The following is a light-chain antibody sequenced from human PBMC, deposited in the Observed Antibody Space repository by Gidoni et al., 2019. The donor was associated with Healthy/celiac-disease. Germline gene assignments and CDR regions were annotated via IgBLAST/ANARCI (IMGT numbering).Light chain of an antibody. CDR3: QQYGNLPPFF. J-gene: IGKJ3*01. CDR1: QDISNY. Sequence: DIQTTQSPSSPSASVGDRVTITCQASQDISNYLNWYQQKPGKAPKLLIYDASNLETGVPSRFSGSGSGTDFTFTISSLQPEDIATYYCQQYGNLPPFFFXPXTRVDIK. CDR2: DAS. V-gene: IGKV1-33*01.